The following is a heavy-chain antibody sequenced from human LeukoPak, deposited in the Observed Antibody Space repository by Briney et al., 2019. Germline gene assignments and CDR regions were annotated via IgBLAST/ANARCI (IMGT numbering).Heavy chain of an antibody. V-gene: IGHV3-23*01. CDR1: GFTLSSYA. CDR2: ISDSGNT. D-gene: IGHD6-13*01. CDR3: AKFSGSSWYGEVDY. J-gene: IGHJ4*02. Sequence: PGGSLRLSCAASGFTLSSYAMSWVRQAPGKGLEWVSAISDSGNTYHADSVKGRFTISRDSSKNTLFLQMNRLRPEDAAVYYCAKFSGSSWYGEVDYWGQGTLVTVSS.